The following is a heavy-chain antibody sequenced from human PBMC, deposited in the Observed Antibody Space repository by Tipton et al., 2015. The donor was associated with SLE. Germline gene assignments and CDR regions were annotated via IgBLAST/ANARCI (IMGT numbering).Heavy chain of an antibody. CDR3: ARDLFGKNSDY. J-gene: IGHJ4*02. CDR1: GLSVSSNY. Sequence: GSLRLSCAASGLSVSSNYMSWVRQAPGKGLEWVSYISSSGSIIYYADSVKGRFTISRDNAKNSLYLQMNSLRAEDTAVYYCARDLFGKNSDYWGQGTLVTVSS. D-gene: IGHD2/OR15-2a*01. V-gene: IGHV3-11*04. CDR2: ISSSGSII.